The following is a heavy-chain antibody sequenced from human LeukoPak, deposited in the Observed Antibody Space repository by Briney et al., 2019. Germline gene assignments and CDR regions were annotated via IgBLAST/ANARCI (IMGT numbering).Heavy chain of an antibody. CDR3: ARKAYYDSSGFDY. CDR2: IYYSGST. CDR1: GGSISSGGYY. Sequence: PSETLSLTCSVSGGSISSGGYYWSWIRQHPGKGLEWIGYIYYSGSTYYNPSLKSRVTISVDTSKNQFSLKLSFVTAADTAVYYCARKAYYDSSGFDYWGQGTLVTVSS. V-gene: IGHV4-31*03. J-gene: IGHJ4*02. D-gene: IGHD3-22*01.